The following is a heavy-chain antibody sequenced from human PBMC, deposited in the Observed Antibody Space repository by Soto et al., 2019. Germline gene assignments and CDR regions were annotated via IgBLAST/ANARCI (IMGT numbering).Heavy chain of an antibody. Sequence: QVQLVESGGGVVQPGRSLRLSCAASGFTFSSYGMHWVRQAPGKGLEWVAVISYDGSNKYYADSVKGRFTISRDNSKNTLYLQMNSLRAEDTAVYYCAKGGYDYEKYFDYWGQGTLVTVSS. J-gene: IGHJ4*02. CDR3: AKGGYDYEKYFDY. V-gene: IGHV3-30*18. CDR2: ISYDGSNK. CDR1: GFTFSSYG. D-gene: IGHD5-12*01.